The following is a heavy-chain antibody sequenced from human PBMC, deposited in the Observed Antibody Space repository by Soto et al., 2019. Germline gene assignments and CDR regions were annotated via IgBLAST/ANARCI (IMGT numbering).Heavy chain of an antibody. CDR1: GGSISSDIHY. CDR2: IYYSGRT. CDR3: ARHTDCGSGSSCLGSDNMDTDAFDI. D-gene: IGHD3-10*01. Sequence: SETLSLTCTVSGGSISSDIHYWGWIRQPPGKGLEGIGTIYYSGRTYYNPSLRSRVTISVDTSKNQFSLRLTSVTAADTAVYYCARHTDCGSGSSCLGSDNMDTDAFDIWAHGTMVT. J-gene: IGHJ3*02. V-gene: IGHV4-39*01.